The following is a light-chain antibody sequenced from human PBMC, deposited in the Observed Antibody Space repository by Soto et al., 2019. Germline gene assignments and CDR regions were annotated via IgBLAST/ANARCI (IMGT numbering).Light chain of an antibody. CDR2: AVS. CDR1: RSDVGGYKY. V-gene: IGLV2-11*01. J-gene: IGLJ3*02. Sequence: QSALTQPRSVSASPGQSVTLSCTGTRSDVGGYKYVAWYQQHPGTVPKLMIYAVSKRPSGVPDRFSGSKSGNTASLTISGLQAEDEADYYCCSYAGTYTWVFGGGTQLTVL. CDR3: CSYAGTYTWV.